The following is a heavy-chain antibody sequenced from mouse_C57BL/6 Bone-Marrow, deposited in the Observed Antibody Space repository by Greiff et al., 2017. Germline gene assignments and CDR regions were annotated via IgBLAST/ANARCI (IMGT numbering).Heavy chain of an antibody. CDR2: IYPRSGNT. J-gene: IGHJ2*01. CDR1: GYTFTSYG. Sequence: VKLMESGAELARPGASVKLSCKASGYTFTSYGISWVKQRTGQGLEWIGEIYPRSGNTYYNEKFKGKATLTADKSSSTAYMELRSLTSEDSAVYFCARRTTTVVATEWGQGTTLTVSS. V-gene: IGHV1-81*01. CDR3: ARRTTTVVATE. D-gene: IGHD1-1*01.